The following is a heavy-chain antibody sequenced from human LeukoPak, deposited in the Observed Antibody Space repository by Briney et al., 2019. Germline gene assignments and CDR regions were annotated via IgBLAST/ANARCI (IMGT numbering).Heavy chain of an antibody. V-gene: IGHV3-7*01. CDR3: AKNWGSLDY. CDR2: IKQDGSEK. CDR1: GFTFDSNS. J-gene: IGHJ4*02. Sequence: GGSLRLSCAASGFTFDSNSMSWVRQAPGKGLEWVANIKQDGSEKYYVDSVKGRFTISRDNAKNSLYLQVNSLRAEDTAVYYCAKNWGSLDYWGPGTLVTVSS. D-gene: IGHD7-27*01.